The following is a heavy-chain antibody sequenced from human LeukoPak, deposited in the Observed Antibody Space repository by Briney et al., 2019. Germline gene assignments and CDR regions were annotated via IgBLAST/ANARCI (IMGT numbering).Heavy chain of an antibody. V-gene: IGHV4-39*07. CDR3: ARVMVYAIEILFFWFDP. D-gene: IGHD2-8*01. J-gene: IGHJ5*02. CDR1: GGSISSSSHY. Sequence: PSETLSLTCTVSGGSISSSSHYWGWIRQPPGKGLEWIGSIYYSGSTYYNPSLKSRVTISVDTSKNQFSLKLSSVTAADTAVYYCARVMVYAIEILFFWFDPWGQGTLVTVSS. CDR2: IYYSGST.